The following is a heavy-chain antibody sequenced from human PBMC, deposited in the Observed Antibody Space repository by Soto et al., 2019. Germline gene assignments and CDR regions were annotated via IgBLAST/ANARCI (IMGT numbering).Heavy chain of an antibody. J-gene: IGHJ4*02. V-gene: IGHV3-30-3*01. Sequence: QVQLVESGGGVVQPGRSLRLSCAASGFTFSSYAMHWVRQAPGKGLEWVAVISYDGSNKYYADSVKGRFTISRDNSKNTLYLQMNSLRAEDTAVYYCARDRPYGGNIYWGQGTLVTVSS. CDR3: ARDRPYGGNIY. CDR1: GFTFSSYA. D-gene: IGHD4-17*01. CDR2: ISYDGSNK.